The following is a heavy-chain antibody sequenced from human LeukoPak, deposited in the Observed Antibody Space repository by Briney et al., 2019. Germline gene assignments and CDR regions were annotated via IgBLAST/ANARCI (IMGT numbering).Heavy chain of an antibody. CDR3: ARATGTWGHDGFDI. Sequence: GASVKVSCKASGYTFTNYGISWVRQAPGQGLEWMGWISGDSSNTNYAQRLQGRVTMTTDTSTTTAYMELRSLRSDDTAVYYCARATGTWGHDGFDIWGQGTMVTVSS. V-gene: IGHV1-18*01. J-gene: IGHJ3*02. CDR2: ISGDSSNT. CDR1: GYTFTNYG. D-gene: IGHD3-16*01.